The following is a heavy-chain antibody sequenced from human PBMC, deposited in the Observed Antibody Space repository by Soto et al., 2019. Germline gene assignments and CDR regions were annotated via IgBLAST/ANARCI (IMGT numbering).Heavy chain of an antibody. Sequence: DSVKVSCKASGYTFTGYYMHWVRQAPGQGLEWMGWINPNSGGTNYAQKFQGRVTMTRDTSISTAYMELSRLRSDDTAVYYCARGKGIAPGLGFDPWGQGTLVTVS. CDR3: ARGKGIAPGLGFDP. V-gene: IGHV1-2*02. CDR1: GYTFTGYY. D-gene: IGHD6-13*01. CDR2: INPNSGGT. J-gene: IGHJ5*02.